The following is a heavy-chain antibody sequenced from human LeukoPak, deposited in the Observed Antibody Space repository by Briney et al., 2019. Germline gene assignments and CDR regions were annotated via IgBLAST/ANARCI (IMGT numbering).Heavy chain of an antibody. CDR3: AKRGPSDYFYGMGV. D-gene: IGHD2-2*01. J-gene: IGHJ6*02. Sequence: PGGSLRLSCAASGFTFSSYGMHWVRQAPGKGLEWVAVISYDGSNKYYADSVKGRVTISRDKSKNTLYLQMNSLRAEDTAVYYCAKRGPSDYFYGMGVWGQGTTVTVSS. CDR2: ISYDGSNK. CDR1: GFTFSSYG. V-gene: IGHV3-30*18.